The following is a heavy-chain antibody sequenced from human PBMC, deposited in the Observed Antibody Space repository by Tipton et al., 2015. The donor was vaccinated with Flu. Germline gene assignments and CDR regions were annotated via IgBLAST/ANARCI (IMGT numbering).Heavy chain of an antibody. CDR2: IYTSGST. V-gene: IGHV4-4*07. CDR1: GGSISSYY. CDR3: ARHQIVVVAATLAFDI. J-gene: IGHJ3*02. D-gene: IGHD2-15*01. Sequence: TLSLTCTVSGGSISSYYWSWIRQPAGKGLEWIGRIYTSGSTNYNPPLKSRVTMSVDTSKNQFSLKLSSVTAADTAVYYCARHQIVVVAATLAFDIWGQGTMVTVSS.